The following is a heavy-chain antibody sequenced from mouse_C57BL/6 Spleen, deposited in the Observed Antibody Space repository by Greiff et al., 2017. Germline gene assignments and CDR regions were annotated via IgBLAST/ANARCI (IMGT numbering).Heavy chain of an antibody. Sequence: EVQLVESGGGLVKPGGSLKLSCAASGFTFSSYAMSWVRQTPEKRLEWVATISDGGSYTYYPDNVKGRFTISRDNAKNNLYLQMSHLKSEDTAMYYCARSPLTKGLDYWGQGTTLTVSS. J-gene: IGHJ2*01. CDR1: GFTFSSYA. CDR2: ISDGGSYT. V-gene: IGHV5-4*01. D-gene: IGHD6-1*01. CDR3: ARSPLTKGLDY.